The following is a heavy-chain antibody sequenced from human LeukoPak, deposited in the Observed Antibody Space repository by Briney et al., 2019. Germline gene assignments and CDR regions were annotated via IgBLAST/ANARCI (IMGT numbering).Heavy chain of an antibody. Sequence: EASVKVSCKASGYTFTGYYMHWVRQAPGQGLEWMGWINPNSGGTNYAQKFQGRVTMTRDTSISTAYMELSRLRSDDTAVYYCARDYYDNSGYYYDDYWGQGTLVTVSS. D-gene: IGHD3-22*01. J-gene: IGHJ4*02. CDR1: GYTFTGYY. V-gene: IGHV1-2*02. CDR3: ARDYYDNSGYYYDDY. CDR2: INPNSGGT.